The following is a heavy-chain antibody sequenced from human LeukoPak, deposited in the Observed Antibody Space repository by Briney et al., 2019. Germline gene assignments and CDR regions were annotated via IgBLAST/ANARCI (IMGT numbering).Heavy chain of an antibody. CDR2: ISYDGSNK. D-gene: IGHD5-18*01. CDR1: GFTFSSYA. CDR3: ARDHTAKLDY. J-gene: IGHJ4*02. Sequence: QPGGSLGLSCAASGFTFSSYAMHWVRQAPGKGLEWVAVISYDGSNKYYADSVKGRFTISRDNSKNTLYLQMNSLRAEDTAVYYCARDHTAKLDYWGQGTLVTVSS. V-gene: IGHV3-30-3*01.